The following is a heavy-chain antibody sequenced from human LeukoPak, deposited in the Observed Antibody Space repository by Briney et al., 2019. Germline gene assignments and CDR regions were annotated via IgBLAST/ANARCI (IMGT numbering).Heavy chain of an antibody. CDR2: ISYGGST. D-gene: IGHD2-2*03. CDR1: GGSISRSTYY. J-gene: IGHJ6*02. CDR3: ARQTNMDDFHYYGVDV. Sequence: PSETLSLTCVVSGGSISRSTYYWGWIRQPPGKGLEWIGSISYGGSTHYKPSLKSRVIISVGTSNNHFSLKLRSVTAADTAVYYCARQTNMDDFHYYGVDVWGQGTAVSVSS. V-gene: IGHV4-39*01.